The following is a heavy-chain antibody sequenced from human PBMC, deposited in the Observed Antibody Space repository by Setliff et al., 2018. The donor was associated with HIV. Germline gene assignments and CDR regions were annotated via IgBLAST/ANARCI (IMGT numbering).Heavy chain of an antibody. D-gene: IGHD2-15*01. CDR1: GYIFTDYW. J-gene: IGHJ6*03. CDR3: ARAPRSPVRWRDNLLSSSSFFMDV. Sequence: GESLKISCEASGYIFTDYWIGWVRQMPGKGLEWMGIIYPGDSDTRYSPSFQGQVTFSADKSISAVYLQWDSLKASDSAIYYCARAPRSPVRWRDNLLSSSSFFMDVWGKGTTVTVSS. V-gene: IGHV5-51*01. CDR2: IYPGDSDT.